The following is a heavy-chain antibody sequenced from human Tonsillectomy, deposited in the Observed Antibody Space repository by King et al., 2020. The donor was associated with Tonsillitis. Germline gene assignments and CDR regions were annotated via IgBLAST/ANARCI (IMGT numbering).Heavy chain of an antibody. CDR1: GYSISTSHW. Sequence: QLQESGPGLVKPPDTLSLTCAFSGYSISTSHWWGWIRQPPGKGLEWIGYIYYSGNTYYNPSLKSRVTMSVDTSKNQFSLKLSSVTAVDTAVYYCARAEKDQLLPNYYYYYYMDVWGKGTTVTVSS. D-gene: IGHD2-2*01. V-gene: IGHV4-28*03. J-gene: IGHJ6*03. CDR3: ARAEKDQLLPNYYYYYYMDV. CDR2: IYYSGNT.